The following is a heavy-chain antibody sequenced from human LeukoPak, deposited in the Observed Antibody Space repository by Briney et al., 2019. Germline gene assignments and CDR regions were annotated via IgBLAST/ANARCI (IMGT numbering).Heavy chain of an antibody. D-gene: IGHD3-9*01. V-gene: IGHV3-23*01. CDR2: ISGSGGST. Sequence: PGGSLRLSCAASGFTFSSYAMSWVRQAPGKGLEWVSAISGSGGSTYYADSVKGRFTISRDNSKNTLYLQMNSLRAEDTAVYYCAKPYYDILTGPPLGYYGMDVWGQGTTVTVSS. CDR1: GFTFSSYA. J-gene: IGHJ6*02. CDR3: AKPYYDILTGPPLGYYGMDV.